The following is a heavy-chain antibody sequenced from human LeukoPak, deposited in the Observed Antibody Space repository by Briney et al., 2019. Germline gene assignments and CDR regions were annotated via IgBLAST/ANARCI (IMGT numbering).Heavy chain of an antibody. CDR3: ARDLWYSGSRAPPRAFDI. Sequence: PGGSLRLSCEASGFIFSSYEMNWVRQAPGKGLEWVSFISSSGRTMYYADSMKCRFTVSRDNAKNSVYLQMNSLRVEDTAVYYCARDLWYSGSRAPPRAFDIWGQGTMVTVSS. CDR1: GFIFSSYE. J-gene: IGHJ3*02. D-gene: IGHD1-26*01. V-gene: IGHV3-48*03. CDR2: ISSSGRTM.